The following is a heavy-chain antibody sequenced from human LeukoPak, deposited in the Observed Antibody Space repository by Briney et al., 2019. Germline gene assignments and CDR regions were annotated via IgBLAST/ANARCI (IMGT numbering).Heavy chain of an antibody. CDR2: INHSGST. V-gene: IGHV4-34*01. D-gene: IGHD3-10*01. Sequence: SETLSLTCAVYGGSFSGYYWSWIRQPPGKGLERLGEINHSGSTNYNPSLKSRVTISVDTSKNQFSLKLSSVTAADTAVYYCARGRLLWFGGNWFDPWGQGTLVTVSS. CDR1: GGSFSGYY. J-gene: IGHJ5*02. CDR3: ARGRLLWFGGNWFDP.